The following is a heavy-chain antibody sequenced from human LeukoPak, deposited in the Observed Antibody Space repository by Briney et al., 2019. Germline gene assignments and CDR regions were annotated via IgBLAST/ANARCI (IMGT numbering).Heavy chain of an antibody. V-gene: IGHV4-38-2*01. Sequence: SETLSLTCAVSGYPLSSGYYWGWIRQPPGKGREWIGSIYHSGSTYYNPSLKSRVTTSVDTSKNQSSLKLSSVTAADTAVYYCARQVVEMATISAFDIWGQGKMVTVSS. D-gene: IGHD5-24*01. CDR3: ARQVVEMATISAFDI. J-gene: IGHJ3*02. CDR2: IYHSGST. CDR1: GYPLSSGYY.